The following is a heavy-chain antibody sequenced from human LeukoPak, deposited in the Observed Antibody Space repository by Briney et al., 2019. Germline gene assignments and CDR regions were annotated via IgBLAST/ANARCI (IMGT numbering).Heavy chain of an antibody. Sequence: ASVKVSCKASGYTFTGYYMHWVRQAPGQGLEWVGWINPKNGGSNYAQKFQGRVTMTRDTSISTAYMELSRLRSDDTAVYYCARVERGYSYEKWLLSYWGQGTLVTVSS. CDR3: ARVERGYSYEKWLLSY. CDR1: GYTFTGYY. D-gene: IGHD5-18*01. J-gene: IGHJ4*02. CDR2: INPKNGGS. V-gene: IGHV1-2*02.